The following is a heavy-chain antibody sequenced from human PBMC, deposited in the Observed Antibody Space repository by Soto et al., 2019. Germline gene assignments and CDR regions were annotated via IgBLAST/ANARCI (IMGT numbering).Heavy chain of an antibody. CDR2: ISGSGGST. CDR1: GFTFSSYA. CDR3: AKWGKLLGYCSSTSCYWEDY. D-gene: IGHD2-2*01. V-gene: IGHV3-23*01. Sequence: LRLSCAASGFTFSSYAMSWVRQAPGKGLEWVSAISGSGGSTYYADSVKGRFTISRDNSKNTLYLQMNSLRAEDTAVYYCAKWGKLLGYCSSTSCYWEDYWGQGTLVTVSS. J-gene: IGHJ4*02.